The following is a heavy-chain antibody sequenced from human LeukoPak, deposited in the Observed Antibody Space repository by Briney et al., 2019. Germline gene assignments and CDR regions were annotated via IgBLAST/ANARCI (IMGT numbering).Heavy chain of an antibody. J-gene: IGHJ4*02. V-gene: IGHV3-7*01. CDR3: AREGGSGWYVYIDY. Sequence: GGSLRLSCAASGFTFSSYWMSWVRQAPGKGLEWVANIKQDGSEKYYVDSVKGRFTISRDNAKNSLYLQMNSLRAEDTAVYYCAREGGSGWYVYIDYWGQGTLVTVSS. CDR2: IKQDGSEK. CDR1: GFTFSSYW. D-gene: IGHD6-19*01.